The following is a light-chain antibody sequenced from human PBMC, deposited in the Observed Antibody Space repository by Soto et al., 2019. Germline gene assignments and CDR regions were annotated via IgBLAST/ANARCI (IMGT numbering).Light chain of an antibody. Sequence: EIVLTQSPATLSLSPGEIATLSCRASQRVTSYLNWYQQQPGQSPRLIIQDTSNRATGIPARFSGSGSGTDFTLTISSLEPEDFAVYHCQQRSNWMITLGQGTRLEIK. V-gene: IGKV3-11*01. CDR1: QRVTSY. CDR3: QQRSNWMIT. CDR2: DTS. J-gene: IGKJ5*01.